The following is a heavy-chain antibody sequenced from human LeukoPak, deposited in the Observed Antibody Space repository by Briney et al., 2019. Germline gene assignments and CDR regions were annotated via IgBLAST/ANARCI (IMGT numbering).Heavy chain of an antibody. Sequence: GGSLRLSCAASGFTFSDYYMSWIRQAPGKGPEWVSAISGSGGDTYYADSVKGRFTISRDNSKNTLYLQMNSLRAEDTVVYYCAKKGATTGDFDYWGQGTLVTVSS. CDR2: ISGSGGDT. CDR1: GFTFSDYY. V-gene: IGHV3-23*01. J-gene: IGHJ4*02. D-gene: IGHD1-26*01. CDR3: AKKGATTGDFDY.